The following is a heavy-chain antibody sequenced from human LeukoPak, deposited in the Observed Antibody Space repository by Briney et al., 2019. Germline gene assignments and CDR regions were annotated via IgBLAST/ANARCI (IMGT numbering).Heavy chain of an antibody. CDR1: GFTFSSYG. CDR3: ARDSLEMATIDY. CDR2: IWYDGSNK. J-gene: IGHJ4*02. V-gene: IGHV3-33*01. Sequence: PGGSLRLSCAASGFTFSSYGMHWVRQAPGKGLEWVAVIWYDGSNKYYADSVKGRFTISRGNSKNTLYLQMNSLRAEDTAVYYCARDSLEMATIDYWGQGTLVTVSS. D-gene: IGHD5-24*01.